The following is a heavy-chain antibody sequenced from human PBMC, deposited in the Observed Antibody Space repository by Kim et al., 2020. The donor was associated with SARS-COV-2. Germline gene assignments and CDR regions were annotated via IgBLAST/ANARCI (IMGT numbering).Heavy chain of an antibody. Sequence: GGSLRLSCAASGFTFSSYSMNWVRQAPGKGLEGVSSISSSSSYIYYADSVKGRFTISRDNAKNSLYLQMNSLRAEDTAVYYCARGENYAPPFDYWGQGILVPVSS. CDR1: GFTFSSYS. CDR2: ISSSSSYI. V-gene: IGHV3-21*01. J-gene: IGHJ4*02. D-gene: IGHD3-16*01. CDR3: ARGENYAPPFDY.